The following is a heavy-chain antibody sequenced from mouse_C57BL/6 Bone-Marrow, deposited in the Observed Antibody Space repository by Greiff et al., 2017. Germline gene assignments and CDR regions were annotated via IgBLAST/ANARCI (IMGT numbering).Heavy chain of an antibody. CDR1: GYSFTGYY. D-gene: IGHD1-1*01. V-gene: IGHV1-42*01. J-gene: IGHJ3*01. CDR2: INPSTGGT. Sequence: EVQLQQSGPELVKPGASVTISCKASGYSFTGYYMNWVKQSPEKSLEWIGEINPSTGGTTYNQKFKAKATLTVDKSSSTAYMQLKSLTSEDSAVYYCARSVLLRYLAYGGQGTLVTVSA. CDR3: ARSVLLRYLAY.